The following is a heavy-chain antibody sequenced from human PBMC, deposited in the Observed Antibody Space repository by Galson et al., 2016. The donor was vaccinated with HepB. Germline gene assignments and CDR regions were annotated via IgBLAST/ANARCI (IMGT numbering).Heavy chain of an antibody. CDR2: IYYSGST. CDR1: GGSISSYY. Sequence: LSLTCTVSGGSISSYYWSWIRQPPGKGLEWIGYIYYSGSTNYNPSLKSRLTISVDTSRNQFFLKLSSVTAADTAVYYCARLASYGMDVWGQGTTVTVS. J-gene: IGHJ6*02. V-gene: IGHV4-59*01. CDR3: ARLASYGMDV.